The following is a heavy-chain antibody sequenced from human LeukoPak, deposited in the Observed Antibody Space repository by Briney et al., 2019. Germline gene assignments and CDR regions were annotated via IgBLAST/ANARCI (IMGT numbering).Heavy chain of an antibody. J-gene: IGHJ5*02. CDR2: ISPSGHST. Sequence: SGGSLRLSCAASGFTSSSYTMNWVRQAAGKGLEWASSISPSGHSTWHADSVKGRFTISRDNAKNSVYLQMTNLRVDDTAVYYCGRDFLGESGAGGPWGQGILVTVSS. CDR3: GRDFLGESGAGGP. CDR1: GFTSSSYT. D-gene: IGHD3-10*01. V-gene: IGHV3-21*01.